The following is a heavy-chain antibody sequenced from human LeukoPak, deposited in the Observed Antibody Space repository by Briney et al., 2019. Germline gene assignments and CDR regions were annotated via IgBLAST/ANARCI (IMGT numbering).Heavy chain of an antibody. CDR1: GFSFSTYW. CDR3: ARHGVTGSSSSPNDY. D-gene: IGHD6-6*01. V-gene: IGHV5-51*01. J-gene: IGHJ4*02. CDR2: IYPGDSVT. Sequence: GESLKISCKCSGFSFSTYWVGLVRQMPRKGLEWMGVIYPGDSVTRYSPSFQGQVTISADKSISTAYLQWSSLKASDTAMYYCARHGVTGSSSSPNDYWGQGTLVTVSS.